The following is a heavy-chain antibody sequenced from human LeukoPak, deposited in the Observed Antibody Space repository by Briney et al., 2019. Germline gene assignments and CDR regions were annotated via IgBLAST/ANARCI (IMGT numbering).Heavy chain of an antibody. CDR3: ARSYYYDSSHTVDY. CDR2: ISGSGDTT. Sequence: PGGSLRLSCAASGFTFINYAMSWVRQAPGKGLEWVSGISGSGDTTYYADSVKGRFTTSRDNSKNTLFLQMNSLRAEDTAVYYCARSYYYDSSHTVDYWGQGTLVTVSS. CDR1: GFTFINYA. D-gene: IGHD3-22*01. V-gene: IGHV3-23*01. J-gene: IGHJ4*02.